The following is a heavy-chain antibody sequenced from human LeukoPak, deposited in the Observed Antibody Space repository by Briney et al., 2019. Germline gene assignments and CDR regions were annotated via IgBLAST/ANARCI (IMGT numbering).Heavy chain of an antibody. J-gene: IGHJ6*03. CDR1: GSTFTFHD. V-gene: IGHV7-4-1*02. CDR3: ARDYYDVWSGYSYYYYYMDV. D-gene: IGHD3-3*01. CDR2: FNTNTGNP. Sequence: SVKVSCKASGSTFTFHDIKRMRQASGQGLEWMGWFNTNTGNPTYAQGFTGRFVFSLYTSVSTAYLQISSLKAEDTAVYYCARDYYDVWSGYSYYYYYMDVWGKGTTVTVSS.